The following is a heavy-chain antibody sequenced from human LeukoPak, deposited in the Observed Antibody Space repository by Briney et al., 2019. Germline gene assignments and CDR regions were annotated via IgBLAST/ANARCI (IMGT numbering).Heavy chain of an antibody. V-gene: IGHV1-8*03. D-gene: IGHD3-22*01. CDR1: GYTFTSYD. Sequence: GASVKVSCKASGYTFTSYDINWVRQATGQGLEWMGWMNPNSGSTGYAQKFQGRVTITRNTSISTAYMELSSLRSEDTAVYYCARVGLGHYDSSGYYRGWFDPWGQGTLVTVSS. CDR2: MNPNSGST. J-gene: IGHJ5*02. CDR3: ARVGLGHYDSSGYYRGWFDP.